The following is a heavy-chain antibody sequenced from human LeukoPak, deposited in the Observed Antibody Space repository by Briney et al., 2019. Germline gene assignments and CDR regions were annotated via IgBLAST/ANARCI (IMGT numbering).Heavy chain of an antibody. J-gene: IGHJ4*02. CDR3: AKGGKWDVTPFDY. CDR1: GFTFSSYG. Sequence: PGRSLRLPCAASGFTFSSYGMHWVRQAPGKGLEWVADIWFDGKNEHFADSVKGRFTISRDNSKNTMYLQVNSLRAEDTAVYYCAKGGKWDVTPFDYWGQGTLVTVSS. V-gene: IGHV3-33*06. D-gene: IGHD1-26*01. CDR2: IWFDGKNE.